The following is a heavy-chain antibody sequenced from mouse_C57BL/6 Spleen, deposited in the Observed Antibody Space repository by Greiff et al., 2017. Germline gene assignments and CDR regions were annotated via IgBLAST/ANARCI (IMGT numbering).Heavy chain of an antibody. D-gene: IGHD2-3*01. CDR3: ARPSYDGYPYYFDY. CDR2: INPGSGGT. Sequence: QVQLKESGAELVRPGTSVKVSCKASGYAFTNYLIEWVKQRPGQGLEWIGVINPGSGGTNYNEKFKGKATLTADKSSSTAYMQLSSLTSEDSAVYFCARPSYDGYPYYFDYWGQGTTLTVSS. J-gene: IGHJ2*01. V-gene: IGHV1-54*01. CDR1: GYAFTNYL.